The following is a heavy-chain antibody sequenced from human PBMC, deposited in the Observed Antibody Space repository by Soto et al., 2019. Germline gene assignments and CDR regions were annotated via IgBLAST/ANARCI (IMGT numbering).Heavy chain of an antibody. Sequence: PGGSLRLSCAASGFTFSSYSMNWVRQAPGKGLEWVSSISSSSYIYYADSVKGRFTISRDNAKNSLYLQMNSLRAEDTAVYYCGRCPKHYYYYYMDVWGKGTTVTV. CDR3: GRCPKHYYYYYMDV. V-gene: IGHV3-21*01. CDR1: GFTFSSYS. J-gene: IGHJ6*03. CDR2: ISSSSYI.